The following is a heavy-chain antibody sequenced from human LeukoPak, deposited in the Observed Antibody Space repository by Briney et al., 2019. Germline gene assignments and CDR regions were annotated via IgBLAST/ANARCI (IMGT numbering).Heavy chain of an antibody. Sequence: PSETLSLTCTVSGGSISSSSYYWGWIRQPPGKGLEWIGSIYYSGSTYYNPSLKSRVTISVDTSKNQFSLKLSSVTAADTAVYYCARYREDTATEGWGVYFYYYGMDVWGQGTTVTVSS. CDR2: IYYSGST. CDR1: GGSISSSSYY. V-gene: IGHV4-39*01. J-gene: IGHJ6*02. CDR3: ARYREDTATEGWGVYFYYYGMDV. D-gene: IGHD5-18*01.